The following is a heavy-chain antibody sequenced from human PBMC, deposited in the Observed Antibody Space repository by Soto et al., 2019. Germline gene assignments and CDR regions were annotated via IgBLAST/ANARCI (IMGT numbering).Heavy chain of an antibody. D-gene: IGHD3-22*01. CDR1: GFTFSDYY. J-gene: IGHJ4*02. Sequence: QVQLVESGGGLVQTSGSLRIACVASGFTFSDYYMSWVRQAPGKGLEWVSYISSSGNTIYYADSVKGRITIARDNGKNSVYLQMNRLRAEDTDLYFCAQMSSENYYDPVFSWGQGTLVTVSS. CDR3: AQMSSENYYDPVFS. V-gene: IGHV3-11*01. CDR2: ISSSGNTI.